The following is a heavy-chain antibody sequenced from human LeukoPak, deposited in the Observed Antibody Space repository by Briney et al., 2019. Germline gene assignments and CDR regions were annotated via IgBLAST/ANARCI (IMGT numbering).Heavy chain of an antibody. D-gene: IGHD6-13*01. V-gene: IGHV1-69*06. CDR1: GGTFSSYA. CDR3: ASGHGYSSSLVAFDI. Sequence: EASVKVSCKASGGTFSSYAISWVRQAPGQGLEWMGGIIPIFGTANYAQKFQGRVTITADKSTSTAYMELSSLRSEDTAVYYCASGHGYSSSLVAFDIWGQGTMVTVSS. J-gene: IGHJ3*02. CDR2: IIPIFGTA.